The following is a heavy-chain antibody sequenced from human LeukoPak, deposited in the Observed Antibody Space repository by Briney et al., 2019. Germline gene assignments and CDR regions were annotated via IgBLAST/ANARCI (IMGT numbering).Heavy chain of an antibody. J-gene: IGHJ4*02. D-gene: IGHD5-18*01. CDR3: ARPSYSYGYSFDY. V-gene: IGHV1-46*01. Sequence: ASVKVSCKASGYTFTSYDINWVRQATGQGLEWMGIINPSGGSTSYAQKFQGRVTMTRDTSTSTVYMELSSLRSEDTAVYYCARPSYSYGYSFDYWGQGTLVTVSS. CDR2: INPSGGST. CDR1: GYTFTSYD.